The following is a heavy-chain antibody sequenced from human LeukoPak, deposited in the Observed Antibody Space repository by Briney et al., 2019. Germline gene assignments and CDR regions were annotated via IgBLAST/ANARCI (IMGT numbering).Heavy chain of an antibody. D-gene: IGHD3-9*01. V-gene: IGHV4-30-2*01. Sequence: SETLSLTCAVSGGSISSGGYSWSWIRQPPGKGLEWIGYIYHSGSTYYNPSLKSRVTISVDRSKNQFSLKLSSVTAADTAVYYCARATDLRYFDWFRFDPWGQGTLVTVSS. CDR1: GGSISSGGYS. CDR2: IYHSGST. J-gene: IGHJ5*02. CDR3: ARATDLRYFDWFRFDP.